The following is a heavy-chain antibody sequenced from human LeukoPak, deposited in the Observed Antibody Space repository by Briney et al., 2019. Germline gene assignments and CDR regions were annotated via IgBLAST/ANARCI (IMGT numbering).Heavy chain of an antibody. CDR2: IYYSGST. CDR3: AADPRAKDQLLYRPAEYFQH. CDR1: GGSISSYC. Sequence: SETLSLTCTVSGGSISSYCWSWIRQPPGKGLEWIGYIYYSGSTNYNPSLKSRVTISVDTSKNQFSLKLSSVTAADTAVYYCAADPRAKDQLLYRPAEYFQHWGQGTLVTVSS. D-gene: IGHD2-2*02. V-gene: IGHV4-59*01. J-gene: IGHJ1*01.